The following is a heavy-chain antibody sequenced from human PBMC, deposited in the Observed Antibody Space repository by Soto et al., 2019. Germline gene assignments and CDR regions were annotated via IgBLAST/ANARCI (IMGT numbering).Heavy chain of an antibody. Sequence: SETLSLTCVVSGGSFSTYDYNWSRQSPRKGLEWIGEINHSGSNNYSPSLKSRVTMSLDTSKNQFSLKLTSVTAADTVVYCCASGGSIDWQVAFDIWGQGTMVTVSS. CDR2: INHSGSN. CDR3: ASGGSIDWQVAFDI. D-gene: IGHD3-9*01. V-gene: IGHV4-34*01. CDR1: GGSFSTYD. J-gene: IGHJ3*02.